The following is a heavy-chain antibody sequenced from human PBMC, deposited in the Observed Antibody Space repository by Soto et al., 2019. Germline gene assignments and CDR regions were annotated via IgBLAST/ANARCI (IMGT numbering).Heavy chain of an antibody. CDR2: ISADNGNT. CDR3: ARGRYGDY. J-gene: IGHJ4*02. Sequence: QVHLVQSGAEVKKPGASVKVSGKGSGYIFTTYGITWVRQAPGQGLEWMGWISADNGNTNDAQKLQGRVTVTRDTSTSTAYMERRNLSSVDRAVYYCARGRYGDYWGQGALVTVTS. CDR1: GYIFTTYG. V-gene: IGHV1-18*01. D-gene: IGHD1-1*01.